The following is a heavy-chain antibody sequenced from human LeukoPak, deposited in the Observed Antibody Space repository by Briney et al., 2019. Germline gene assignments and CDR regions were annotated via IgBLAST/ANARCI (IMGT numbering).Heavy chain of an antibody. CDR2: ISNSGSTI. CDR3: ATDRHPRGFDY. J-gene: IGHJ4*02. Sequence: PGGSLRLSCAASGFTFSDNYMTWIRQAPGKGLEWVSYISNSGSTIYYADSVKGRFTISRDNAKNSLYLQMNSLRVEDTAVYYCATDRHPRGFDYWGQGTLVTVSS. CDR1: GFTFSDNY. V-gene: IGHV3-11*01.